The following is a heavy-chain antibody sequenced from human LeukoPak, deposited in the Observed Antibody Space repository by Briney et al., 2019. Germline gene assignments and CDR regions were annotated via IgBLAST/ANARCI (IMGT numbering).Heavy chain of an antibody. J-gene: IGHJ6*03. Sequence: ASVKVSCKASGYTFTGYYMHWVRQAPGQGLEWMGWMNPNSGNTGYAQKFQGRVTITRNTSISTAYMELSSLRSEDTAVYYCARGSGSYGYYYYYYMDVWGKGTTVTVSS. D-gene: IGHD1-26*01. CDR1: GYTFTGYY. CDR2: MNPNSGNT. CDR3: ARGSGSYGYYYYYYMDV. V-gene: IGHV1-8*03.